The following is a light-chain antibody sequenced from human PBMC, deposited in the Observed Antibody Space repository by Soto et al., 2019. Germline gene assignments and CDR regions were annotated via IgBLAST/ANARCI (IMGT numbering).Light chain of an antibody. CDR3: QHCDSLPLT. V-gene: IGKV1-33*01. J-gene: IGKJ5*01. Sequence: IQITQYPSALSASVGDRVTISCQASQDISNSLNWYQQKPGKAPKLLIYDASNLETGVPSRFSGSGSGTDFTFTISSLQPEDIATYYCQHCDSLPLTFAQGTRLEI. CDR2: DAS. CDR1: QDISNS.